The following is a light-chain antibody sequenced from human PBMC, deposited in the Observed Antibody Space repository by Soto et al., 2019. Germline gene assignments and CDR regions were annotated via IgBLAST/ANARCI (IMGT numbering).Light chain of an antibody. CDR2: DVS. CDR1: SSDVGGYNF. CDR3: CSYAGSYTWV. J-gene: IGLJ3*02. V-gene: IGLV2-11*01. Sequence: QSVLTQPRSVSGSPGQSVTISCTGTSSDVGGYNFVSWYQQYPGKAPKLVIYDVSKWPSGVPDRFSGSKSGNTASLTISGLQAEDEADYYCCSYAGSYTWVFGGGTKLTVL.